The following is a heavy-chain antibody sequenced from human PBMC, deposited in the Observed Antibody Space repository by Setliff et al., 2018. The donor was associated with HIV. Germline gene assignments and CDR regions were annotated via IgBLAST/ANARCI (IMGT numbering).Heavy chain of an antibody. J-gene: IGHJ6*02. CDR1: GFFFSDHY. V-gene: IGHV3-11*01. D-gene: IGHD4-17*01. CDR2: ISFSGNTI. CDR3: ARAKIGPAGDRTYYYGMDV. Sequence: GGSLRLSCAASGFFFSDHYMSWIRQAPGKGLEWVSYISFSGNTIYYRDSVRGRFTIARDNARNSLYLQMNSLKADDTAVYYCARAKIGPAGDRTYYYGMDVWGQGTTVTVS.